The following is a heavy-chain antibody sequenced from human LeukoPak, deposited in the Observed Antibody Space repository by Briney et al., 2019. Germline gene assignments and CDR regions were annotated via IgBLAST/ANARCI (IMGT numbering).Heavy chain of an antibody. V-gene: IGHV3-30*07. J-gene: IGHJ4*02. CDR2: ISYDGSNK. Sequence: GSLRLSCAASGFTFSSYAMHWVRQAPGKGLEWVAVISYDGSNKYYADSVKGRFTISRDNAKNSLYLQMNSLRAEDTAVYYCASTRDGYNPFDYWGQGTLVTVSS. CDR1: GFTFSSYA. CDR3: ASTRDGYNPFDY. D-gene: IGHD5-24*01.